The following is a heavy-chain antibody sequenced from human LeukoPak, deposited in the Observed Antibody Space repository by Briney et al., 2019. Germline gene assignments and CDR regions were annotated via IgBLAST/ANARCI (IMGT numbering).Heavy chain of an antibody. CDR2: IYSSGST. V-gene: IGHV4-4*08. CDR1: GGSISSYY. Sequence: KPSETLSLTCTVSGGSISSYYWSWIRQPPGKGLECIGYIYSSGSTNYNPSLKSRVSISVDTSRNRFSLKLSSVTAADTAVYYCARSAIDAFDIWGQGTMVTVSS. CDR3: ARSAIDAFDI. D-gene: IGHD6-25*01. J-gene: IGHJ3*02.